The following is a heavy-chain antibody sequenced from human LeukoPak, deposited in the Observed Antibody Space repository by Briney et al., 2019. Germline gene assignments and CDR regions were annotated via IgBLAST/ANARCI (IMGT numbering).Heavy chain of an antibody. J-gene: IGHJ5*02. CDR1: GYTFTSYG. Sequence: GASVKVSCKASGYTFTSYGISWVRRAPGQGLEWMGWISAYNGNTNYAQKLQGRVTMTTDTSTSTAYMELRSLRSDDTAVYYCARLNINGGENWFDPWGQGTLLTVSS. CDR3: ARLNINGGENWFDP. D-gene: IGHD3-16*01. CDR2: ISAYNGNT. V-gene: IGHV1-18*04.